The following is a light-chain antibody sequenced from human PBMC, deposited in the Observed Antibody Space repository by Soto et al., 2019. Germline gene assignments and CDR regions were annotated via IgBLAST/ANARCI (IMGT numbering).Light chain of an antibody. Sequence: THRTQASSSLSASVGERVTITCRASQTISSYLYWYQQKPGKAPKLLIYAASNLQSGVRSRFSGSGSGTDFTLTISSLQPEDFATSYCQHSHSIPPAFGGGTKVDIK. V-gene: IGKV1-39*01. CDR2: AAS. CDR3: QHSHSIPPA. J-gene: IGKJ4*01. CDR1: QTISSY.